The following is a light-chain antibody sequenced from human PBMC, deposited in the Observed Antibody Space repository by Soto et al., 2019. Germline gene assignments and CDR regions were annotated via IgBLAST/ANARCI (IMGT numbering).Light chain of an antibody. Sequence: QSVLTQSHSASGTPGQRVTISCSGSRSNIGSNYVYWYQQLPGTAPKLLIYRNNQRPSGVPDRFSGSKSGTSASLAISGLRSEDEADYYCAAWDDSLSGRVFGGGTKLTVL. V-gene: IGLV1-47*01. CDR2: RNN. CDR1: RSNIGSNY. CDR3: AAWDDSLSGRV. J-gene: IGLJ3*02.